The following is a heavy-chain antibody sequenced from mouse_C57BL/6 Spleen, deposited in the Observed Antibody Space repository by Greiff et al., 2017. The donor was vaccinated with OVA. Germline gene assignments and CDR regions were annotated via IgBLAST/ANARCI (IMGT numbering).Heavy chain of an antibody. CDR2: IYPGSGST. CDR3: ARELLRDRYFDV. J-gene: IGHJ1*03. V-gene: IGHV1-55*01. D-gene: IGHD1-1*01. Sequence: QVQLQQPGAELVKPGASVKMSCKASGYTFTSYWITWVKQRPGQGLEWIGDIYPGSGSTNYNEKFKSKATLTVDTSSSTAYMQLSSLTSEYSAVYYCARELLRDRYFDVWGTGTTVTVSS. CDR1: GYTFTSYW.